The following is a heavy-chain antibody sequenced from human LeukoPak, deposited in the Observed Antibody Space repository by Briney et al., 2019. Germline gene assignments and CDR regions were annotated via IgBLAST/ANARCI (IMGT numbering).Heavy chain of an antibody. CDR2: VSYDGNDG. Sequence: GGSLRLSCIGSGFNFTYYAIYWVRQAPGKGLEWVAVVSYDGNDGYYGDSVKGRFIISRDNSQNTVTLQMNNLRVEDTAIYYCAKLDWNDGSYYFDYWGQGTLVTVSS. CDR3: AKLDWNDGSYYFDY. CDR1: GFNFTYYA. V-gene: IGHV3-30*18. J-gene: IGHJ4*02. D-gene: IGHD1-1*01.